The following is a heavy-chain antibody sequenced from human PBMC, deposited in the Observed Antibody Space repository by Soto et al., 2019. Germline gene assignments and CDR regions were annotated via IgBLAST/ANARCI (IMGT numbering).Heavy chain of an antibody. CDR1: GYTFTGYY. CDR3: ARETRGIVLVTATSSFDY. J-gene: IGHJ4*02. V-gene: IGHV1-2*02. CDR2: INPNSGGT. D-gene: IGHD2-21*02. Sequence: GASVKVSCKASGYTFTGYYMHWVRQAPGQGLEWMGWINPNSGGTNYAQKFQGRVTMTRDTSTSTVYMELSSLRSEDTAVYYCARETRGIVLVTATSSFDYWGQGTLVTVSS.